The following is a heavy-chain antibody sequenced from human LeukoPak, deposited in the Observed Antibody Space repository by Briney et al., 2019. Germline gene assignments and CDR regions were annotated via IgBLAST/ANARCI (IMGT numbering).Heavy chain of an antibody. Sequence: GGSLRLSCAASGFTFSSYSMNWVRQAPGKGPEWVSSISSSSSYIYYADSVKGRFTISRDNAKNSLYLQMNSLRAEDTAVYYCASILDPYCSSTSCTDYWGQGTLVTVSS. D-gene: IGHD2-2*01. CDR1: GFTFSSYS. CDR3: ASILDPYCSSTSCTDY. J-gene: IGHJ4*02. V-gene: IGHV3-21*01. CDR2: ISSSSSYI.